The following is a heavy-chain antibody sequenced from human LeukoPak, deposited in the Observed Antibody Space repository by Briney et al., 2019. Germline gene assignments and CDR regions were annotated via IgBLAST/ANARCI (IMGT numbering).Heavy chain of an antibody. CDR3: ARDIAAAGNNWFDP. J-gene: IGHJ5*02. CDR1: GFTFSDYY. V-gene: IGHV3-11*04. D-gene: IGHD6-13*01. CDR2: ISSSGSTI. Sequence: PGGSLRLSCAASGFTFSDYYMSWIRQAPGKGLEWVSYISSSGSTIYYADSVKGRFTISRDKAKNSLYLQMNSLRAEDTAVYYCARDIAAAGNNWFDPWGQGTLVTVSS.